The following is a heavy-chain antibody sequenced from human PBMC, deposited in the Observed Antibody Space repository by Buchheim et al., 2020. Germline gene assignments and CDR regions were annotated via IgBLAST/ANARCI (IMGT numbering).Heavy chain of an antibody. CDR2: ISSSGSTI. Sequence: EVQLVESGGGLVQPGGSLRLSCAASGFTFSSYEMNWVRQAPGKGLEWVSYISSSGSTIYYADSVKGRFTISRDNAKNSMYLQMNSLRAEDTAVYYCARDLLGTEDYYYYGMDVWGQGTT. CDR1: GFTFSSYE. V-gene: IGHV3-48*03. J-gene: IGHJ6*02. CDR3: ARDLLGTEDYYYYGMDV. D-gene: IGHD2/OR15-2a*01.